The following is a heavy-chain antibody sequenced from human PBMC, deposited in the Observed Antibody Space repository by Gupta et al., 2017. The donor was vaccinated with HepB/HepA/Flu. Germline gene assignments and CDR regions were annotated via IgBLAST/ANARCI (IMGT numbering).Heavy chain of an antibody. CDR2: LYWNDAN. CDR3: AHSRSYYSYYMDV. V-gene: IGHV2-5*01. Sequence: QITLKEAGPTLVKPTQTLTLTCTFTGFSLTTIRLGVGWIRQPPGKAPEWLALLYWNDANRYSPSPKSRLTITKDTSNNQVVLTMTNMDPVDTVTYYCAHSRSYYSYYMDVWGKGITVTVSS. J-gene: IGHJ6*03. CDR1: GFSLTTIRLG.